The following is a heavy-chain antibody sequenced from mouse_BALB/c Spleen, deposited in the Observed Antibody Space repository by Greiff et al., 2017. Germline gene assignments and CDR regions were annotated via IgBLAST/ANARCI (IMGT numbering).Heavy chain of an antibody. J-gene: IGHJ3*01. CDR2: INPYNDGT. CDR3: ARDYYGNLAWFAY. Sequence: VQLQQSGPELVKPGASVKMSCKASGYTFTSYVMHWVKQKPGQGLEWIGYINPYNDGTKYNEKFKGKATLTVDKSSSTAYMQLKSLTSEDSAVYYCARDYYGNLAWFAYWGQGTLVTVSA. CDR1: GYTFTSYV. V-gene: IGHV1-14*01. D-gene: IGHD2-1*01.